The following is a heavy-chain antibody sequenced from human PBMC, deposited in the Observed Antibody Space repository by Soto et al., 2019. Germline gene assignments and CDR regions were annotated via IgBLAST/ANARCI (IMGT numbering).Heavy chain of an antibody. CDR3: VKGHLALDN. CDR1: GLTFRDSA. CDR2: VRNKANSYTT. Sequence: GALKRSCAAPGLTFRDSAMDWFRQAPGKGLDWVGRVRNKANSYTTEYAASVKGRFTVSRDDSKNSLYLQMNSLKTEDTAVYDCVKGHLALDNWGPGTLVTV. V-gene: IGHV3-72*01. J-gene: IGHJ4*02.